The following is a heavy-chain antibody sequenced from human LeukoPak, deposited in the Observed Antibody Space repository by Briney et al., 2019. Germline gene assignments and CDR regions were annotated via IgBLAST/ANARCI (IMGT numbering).Heavy chain of an antibody. CDR1: GGSISTYY. D-gene: IGHD3-3*01. CDR3: AREPLWSGYSYYYYYMDV. Sequence: SETLSLTCTVSGGSISTYYWSWIRQPAGKGLEWIGRIYTSGYTNSNPSLKSRVTMSVDTSKNQFSLKLSSVTAADTAVYYCAREPLWSGYSYYYYYMDVWGKGTTVTVSS. V-gene: IGHV4-4*07. CDR2: IYTSGYT. J-gene: IGHJ6*03.